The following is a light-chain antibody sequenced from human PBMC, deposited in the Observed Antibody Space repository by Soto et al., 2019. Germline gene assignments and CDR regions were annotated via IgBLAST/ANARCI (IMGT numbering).Light chain of an antibody. CDR1: STDFVSYNR. CDR2: EVS. Sequence: QSVLTQPPSVSGSPGQSVTISCTGTSTDFVSYNRVSWYQQPPGTAPKLMIYEVSKRPSGVPDRFSGSKSGNTASLTISGLQAADEAAYYCSLYTSENAYVFGTGTKVTVL. J-gene: IGLJ1*01. CDR3: SLYTSENAYV. V-gene: IGLV2-18*01.